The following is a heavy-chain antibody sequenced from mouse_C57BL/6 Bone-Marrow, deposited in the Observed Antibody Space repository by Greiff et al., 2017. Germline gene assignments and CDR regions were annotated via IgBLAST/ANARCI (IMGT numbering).Heavy chain of an antibody. CDR1: GYTFTNYW. D-gene: IGHD3-2*02. Sequence: QVQLQQPGAELVKPGASVKMSCKASGYTFTNYWIGWAKQRPGHGLEWIGDIYPGGGYTNYNEKFKGKATLTADKSSSTAFLQFRSLTSEDSAFYYGARRGRHRTAQYTGDYFDYWGKGTTLTVSS. V-gene: IGHV1-63*01. CDR3: ARRGRHRTAQYTGDYFDY. CDR2: IYPGGGYT. J-gene: IGHJ2*01.